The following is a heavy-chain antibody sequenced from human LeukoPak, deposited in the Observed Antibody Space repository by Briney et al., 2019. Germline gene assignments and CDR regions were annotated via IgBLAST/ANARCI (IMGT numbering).Heavy chain of an antibody. CDR2: ISSSGGST. D-gene: IGHD3-3*01. V-gene: IGHV3-23*01. CDR1: GFTVSSTY. Sequence: GGSLRLSCAASGFTVSSTYMSWVRQAPGKGLEWVSTISSSGGSTYYADSVKGRFTISRDNSKSTLYLQMNSLRAEDTAVYYCSKDRDVTMFGVVIIRARDYWGQGTLVTVSS. CDR3: SKDRDVTMFGVVIIRARDY. J-gene: IGHJ4*02.